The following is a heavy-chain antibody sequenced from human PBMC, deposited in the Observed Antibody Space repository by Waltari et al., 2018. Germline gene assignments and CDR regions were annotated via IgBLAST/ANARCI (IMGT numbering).Heavy chain of an antibody. CDR3: ARGHLTVPDWYCDL. CDR1: GYSFTNNG. V-gene: IGHV1-18*04. D-gene: IGHD4-17*01. CDR2: INTYNGNT. Sequence: QLVQSGAEVKKPGASVKVSCQASGYSFTNNGITWVRQAPGQGLEWMGWINTYNGNTNYAQKLQDRGTMTTDTSTSTAYMELRSLRADDTALYYCARGHLTVPDWYCDLWGRGTLVTVSS. J-gene: IGHJ2*01.